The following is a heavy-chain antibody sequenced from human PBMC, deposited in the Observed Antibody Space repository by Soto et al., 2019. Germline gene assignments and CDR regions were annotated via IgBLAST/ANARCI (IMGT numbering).Heavy chain of an antibody. V-gene: IGHV3-30-3*01. CDR2: ISYDGSNT. J-gene: IGHJ6*02. CDR1: GFTFSNYA. D-gene: IGHD1-1*01. Sequence: QVQLVESGGGVVQPGRSLRLSCAASGFTFSNYAIHWVRQAPGKGLEWVAVISYDGSNTYYADSVKGRFTISRDNSKNTLYLQMNSLRAEDTAVYYCARDTNTYDRGMDVWGQGTTVTVSS. CDR3: ARDTNTYDRGMDV.